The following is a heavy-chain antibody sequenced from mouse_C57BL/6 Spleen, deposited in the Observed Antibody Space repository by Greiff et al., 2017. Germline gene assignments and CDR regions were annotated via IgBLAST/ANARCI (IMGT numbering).Heavy chain of an antibody. Sequence: EVQLVESGGGLVQPKGSLKLSCAASGFSFNTYAMNWVRQAPGKGLEWVARIRSKSNNYATYYADSVKDRFTISRDDSESMLYLQMNNLKTEDTAMYYCVRHSLYDYGFDYWGQGTTLTVSS. CDR1: GFSFNTYA. CDR3: VRHSLYDYGFDY. D-gene: IGHD2-4*01. V-gene: IGHV10-1*01. J-gene: IGHJ2*01. CDR2: IRSKSNNYAT.